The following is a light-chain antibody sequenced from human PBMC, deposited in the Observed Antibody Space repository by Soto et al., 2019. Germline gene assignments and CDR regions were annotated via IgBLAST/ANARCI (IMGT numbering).Light chain of an antibody. Sequence: LTRPASVLESPVQAITISCTGTSSDVCAYNYVSWYQLHPGKAPKVMIYEVTNRPSGVSNRFSGSKSGNTASLTISGLQPEDEADYYCSSYTITSTYVFGTGTKVTVL. J-gene: IGLJ1*01. V-gene: IGLV2-14*01. CDR2: EVT. CDR3: SSYTITSTYV. CDR1: SSDVCAYNY.